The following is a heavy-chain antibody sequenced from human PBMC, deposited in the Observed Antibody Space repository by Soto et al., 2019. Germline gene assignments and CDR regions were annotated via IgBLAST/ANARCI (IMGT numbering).Heavy chain of an antibody. CDR3: ARHDKIRSLKYYDFWSGYRRYGMDV. D-gene: IGHD3-3*01. J-gene: IGHJ6*02. CDR1: GYSLTSYW. CDR2: IYPGDSDT. Sequence: GESLKISCKGSGYSLTSYWIGWVRQMPGKGLEWMGIIYPGDSDTRYSPSFQGQVTISADKSISTAYLQWSSLKASDTAMYYCARHDKIRSLKYYDFWSGYRRYGMDVWGQGTTVTVSS. V-gene: IGHV5-51*01.